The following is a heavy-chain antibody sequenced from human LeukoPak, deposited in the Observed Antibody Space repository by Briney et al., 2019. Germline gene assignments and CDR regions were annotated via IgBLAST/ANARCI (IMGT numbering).Heavy chain of an antibody. J-gene: IGHJ6*03. V-gene: IGHV5-51*01. CDR3: ARHNCCSSTSCYPSPYYYYYMDV. CDR1: GYSFTSYW. Sequence: GESLKISCKGSGYSFTSYWIGWVRQMPGKGQEWMGIIYPGDSDTRYSPSFQGQVTISADKSISTAYLQWSSLKASDTAMYYCARHNCCSSTSCYPSPYYYYYMDVWGKGTTVTVSS. D-gene: IGHD2-2*01. CDR2: IYPGDSDT.